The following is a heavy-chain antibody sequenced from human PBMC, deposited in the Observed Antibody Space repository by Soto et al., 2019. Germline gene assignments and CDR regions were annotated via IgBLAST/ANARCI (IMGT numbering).Heavy chain of an antibody. CDR2: ISGSGGST. CDR3: ANPSSLRWWYYFDY. Sequence: EVQLLESGGGLVQPGGSLRLSCAASGFTFSSYAMSWVRQAPGKGLEWVSAISGSGGSTYYADSVKGRFTISRDNSKNTLYLKMNSLRAEDTAVYYCANPSSLRWWYYFDYWGQGTLVTVSS. D-gene: IGHD4-17*01. J-gene: IGHJ4*02. CDR1: GFTFSSYA. V-gene: IGHV3-23*01.